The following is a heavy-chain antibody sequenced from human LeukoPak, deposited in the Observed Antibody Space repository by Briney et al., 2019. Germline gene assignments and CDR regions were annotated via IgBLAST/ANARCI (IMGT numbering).Heavy chain of an antibody. V-gene: IGHV3-7*01. CDR3: ARLFGSGTYPLDALDI. CDR2: IKQDGSDQ. CDR1: GFTFNNYL. D-gene: IGHD3-10*01. Sequence: TGGSLRLSCAASGFTFNNYLMSWVRQAPAKGLEWVANIKQDGSDQSYVDSVKGRFTISRDNAQNSLYLQMDSLRAEDTAVYYCARLFGSGTYPLDALDIWGQGTAVTVSS. J-gene: IGHJ3*02.